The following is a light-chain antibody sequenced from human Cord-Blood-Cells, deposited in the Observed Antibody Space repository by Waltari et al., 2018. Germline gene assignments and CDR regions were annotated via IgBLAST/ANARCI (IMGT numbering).Light chain of an antibody. J-gene: IGLJ3*02. Sequence: QSVLTQPPSASGTPGQRVTISCSGSSSNIGSNYVSWYQQLPGTAPKLPIYRNNQRPSWVPARFSGSKSGHSASLAISGLRSEDEADYYCAAWDDSLSGRVFGGGTKLTVL. V-gene: IGLV1-47*01. CDR2: RNN. CDR3: AAWDDSLSGRV. CDR1: SSNIGSNY.